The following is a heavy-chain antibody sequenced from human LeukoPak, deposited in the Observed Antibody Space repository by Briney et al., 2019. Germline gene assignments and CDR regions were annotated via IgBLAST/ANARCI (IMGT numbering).Heavy chain of an antibody. J-gene: IGHJ6*02. CDR1: GFTFSSYS. V-gene: IGHV3-48*01. D-gene: IGHD3-9*01. CDR3: ARDVGYYDILTGYYYYGMDV. CDR2: ISSSSSTI. Sequence: GSLRLSCAASGFTFSSYSMNWVRQAPGKGLEWVSYISSSSSTIYYADSVKGRFTISRDNAKNSLYLQMNSLRAEDTAVYYCARDVGYYDILTGYYYYGMDVWGQGTTVTVSS.